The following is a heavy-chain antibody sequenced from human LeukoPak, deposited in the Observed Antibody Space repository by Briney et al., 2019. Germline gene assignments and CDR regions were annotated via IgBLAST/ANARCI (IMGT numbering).Heavy chain of an antibody. CDR3: VRHAVNCHNYGMDV. CDR1: GGSISYYY. D-gene: IGHD4-11*01. V-gene: IGHV4-59*08. J-gene: IGHJ6*02. Sequence: RPSETLSLTCTVSGGSISYYYWSWIRQPPGKGLEWIGHIYHSGSTNYNPSFKSRVTISVDTSKNHFSLYLSSVTAADTAVYYCVRHAVNCHNYGMDVCGQGTTVTVSS. CDR2: IYHSGST.